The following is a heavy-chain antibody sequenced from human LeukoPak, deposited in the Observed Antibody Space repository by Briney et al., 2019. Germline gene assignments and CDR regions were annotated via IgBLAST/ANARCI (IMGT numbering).Heavy chain of an antibody. J-gene: IGHJ4*02. CDR2: ISAYNGNT. D-gene: IGHD3-10*01. CDR3: ARTLLGEWDRGFDY. CDR1: GYTFTSYG. V-gene: IGHV1-18*01. Sequence: GASAKVSCKASGYTFTSYGISWVRQAPGQGLEWMGWISAYNGNTNYAQKLQGRVTMTTDTSTSTAYMELRSLRSDDTAVYYCARTLLGEWDRGFDYWGQGTLVTVSS.